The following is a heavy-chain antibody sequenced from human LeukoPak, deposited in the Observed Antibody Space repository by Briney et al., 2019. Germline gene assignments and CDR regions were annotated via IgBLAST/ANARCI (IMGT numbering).Heavy chain of an antibody. CDR1: GFTFSSYW. CDR2: INKDGSEK. CDR3: ARHSHSNYFDY. Sequence: QPGGSLRLSCAASGFTFSSYWMSWVRQAPGKGLEWVAIINKDGSEKYYVDSVKGRFTISRDNAKNSLYLQMNSLRAEDTAVYYCARHSHSNYFDYWGQGTLVTVSS. J-gene: IGHJ4*02. V-gene: IGHV3-7*01. D-gene: IGHD4-11*01.